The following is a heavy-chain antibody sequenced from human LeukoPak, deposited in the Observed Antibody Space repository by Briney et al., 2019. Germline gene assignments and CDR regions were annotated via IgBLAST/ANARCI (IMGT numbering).Heavy chain of an antibody. CDR3: ARDGYQDAFDI. Sequence: SETLSLTCAVYGGSFSGYYWSWIRQPPGKGLEWIGEINHSGSTNYNPSLKSRVTISVDTFKNQFSLKLSSVTAADTAVYYCARDGYQDAFDIWGQGTMVTVSS. CDR1: GGSFSGYY. J-gene: IGHJ3*02. CDR2: INHSGST. D-gene: IGHD5-24*01. V-gene: IGHV4-34*01.